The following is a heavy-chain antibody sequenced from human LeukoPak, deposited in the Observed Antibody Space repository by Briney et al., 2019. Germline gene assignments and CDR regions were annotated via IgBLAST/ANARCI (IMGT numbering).Heavy chain of an antibody. D-gene: IGHD4-17*01. Sequence: PGGSLRLSCAASGFTFSSYAMSWVRQAPGKGLEWVSAISGSGGSTYYADSVKGRFTISRDNSKNTLYLQMNSLRAGDTAVYYCAEDIPAASVTTEHWGQGTLVTVSS. CDR1: GFTFSSYA. CDR3: AEDIPAASVTTEH. V-gene: IGHV3-23*01. J-gene: IGHJ1*01. CDR2: ISGSGGST.